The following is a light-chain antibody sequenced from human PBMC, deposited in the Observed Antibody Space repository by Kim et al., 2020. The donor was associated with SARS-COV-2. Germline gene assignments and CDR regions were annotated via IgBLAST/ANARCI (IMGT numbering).Light chain of an antibody. V-gene: IGLV3-1*01. CDR2: QDS. CDR3: QAWDSSTVL. Sequence: VPPGQTAHITCSGDKMGDKYACWYQQKPGPSPVLVIYQDSKRPSGIPERFSGSNSGNTATLTISGTQAMDEADYYCQAWDSSTVLFGGGTKLTVL. CDR1: KMGDKY. J-gene: IGLJ2*01.